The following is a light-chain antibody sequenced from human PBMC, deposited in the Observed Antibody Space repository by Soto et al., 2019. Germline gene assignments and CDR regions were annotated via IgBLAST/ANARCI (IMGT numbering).Light chain of an antibody. CDR2: SAS. Sequence: DIQMTQSPSSLSASVGERVNVTCRASQTISRYVNWYQQKPGKAPTLLISSASSLERGVPSRFSGGGSGTTFTLTISSLQPEDFATYFCQQLNSYPITFGQGTRLEI. CDR3: QQLNSYPIT. V-gene: IGKV1-39*01. J-gene: IGKJ5*01. CDR1: QTISRY.